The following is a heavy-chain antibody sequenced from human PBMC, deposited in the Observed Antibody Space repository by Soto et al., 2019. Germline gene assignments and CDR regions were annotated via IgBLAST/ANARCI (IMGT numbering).Heavy chain of an antibody. CDR1: GGSISSGGYY. V-gene: IGHV4-31*03. D-gene: IGHD6-6*01. CDR3: ARRHSSSPGNWFDP. CDR2: IYYSGST. Sequence: SETLSLTCTVSGGSISSGGYYWSWIRQHPGKGLEWIGYIYYSGSTYYNPSLKSRVTISVDTSKNQFSLKLSSVTAADTAVYYCARRHSSSPGNWFDPCGQGTLVTVSS. J-gene: IGHJ5*02.